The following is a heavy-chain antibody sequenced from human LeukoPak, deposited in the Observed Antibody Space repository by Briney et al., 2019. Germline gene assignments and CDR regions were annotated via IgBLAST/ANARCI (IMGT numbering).Heavy chain of an antibody. CDR3: AKVGFWSGPTRYYFDY. V-gene: IGHV3-23*01. Sequence: GGSLRLSCAASGFTFSNYAMSWVRQAPGTGLEWVSSISNSGDSTYYADSVKGRFTISRDNSKNTLYLHMNSLRAEDTAVYYCAKVGFWSGPTRYYFDYWGQGTLVSVSS. D-gene: IGHD3-3*01. CDR2: ISNSGDST. CDR1: GFTFSNYA. J-gene: IGHJ4*02.